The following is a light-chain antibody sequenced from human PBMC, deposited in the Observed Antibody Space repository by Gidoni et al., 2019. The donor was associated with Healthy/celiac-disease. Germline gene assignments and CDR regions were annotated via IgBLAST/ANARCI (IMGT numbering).Light chain of an antibody. J-gene: IGLJ2*01. CDR1: PGAVTSGHY. Sequence: QAVVTQEPSLTVSPGGPVTLTCGSSPGAVTSGHYPYWFQQKPGQAPRTLIYDTSNKHSWTPARFSGSLLGGKAALTLSGAQPEDEAEYYCLLSYSGARGVFGGGTKLTVL. V-gene: IGLV7-46*01. CDR2: DTS. CDR3: LLSYSGARGV.